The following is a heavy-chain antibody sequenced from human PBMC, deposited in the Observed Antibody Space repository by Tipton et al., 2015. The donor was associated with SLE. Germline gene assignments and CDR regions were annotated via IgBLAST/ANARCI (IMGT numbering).Heavy chain of an antibody. CDR3: ARDSGSYYGY. V-gene: IGHV4-34*01. J-gene: IGHJ4*02. CDR1: GGSISSYY. Sequence: TLSLTCTVSGGSISSYYWSWIRQPPGKGLEWIGEINHSGSTNYNPSLKSRVTISVDTSKNQFSLKLSSVTAADTAVYYCARDSGSYYGYWGQGTLVTVSS. CDR2: INHSGST. D-gene: IGHD1-26*01.